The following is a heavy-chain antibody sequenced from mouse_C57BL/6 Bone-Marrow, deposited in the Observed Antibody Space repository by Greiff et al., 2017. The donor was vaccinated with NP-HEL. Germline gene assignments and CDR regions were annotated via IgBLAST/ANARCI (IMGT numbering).Heavy chain of an antibody. D-gene: IGHD1-1*01. CDR2: ISDGGSYT. V-gene: IGHV5-4*01. J-gene: IGHJ3*01. CDR3: ARDRSYGGFAY. Sequence: EVKVVESGGGLVKPGGSLKLSCAASGFTFSSYAMSWVRQTPEKRLEWVATISDGGSYTYYPDNVKGRFTISRDNAKNNLYLQMSHLKSEDTAMYYCARDRSYGGFAYWGQGTLVTVSA. CDR1: GFTFSSYA.